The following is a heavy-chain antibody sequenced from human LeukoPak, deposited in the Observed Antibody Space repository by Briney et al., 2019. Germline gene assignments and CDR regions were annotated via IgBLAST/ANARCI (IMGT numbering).Heavy chain of an antibody. CDR3: ARGKWELRWLDY. CDR2: IYYSGST. J-gene: IGHJ4*02. CDR1: GDSISSYY. D-gene: IGHD1-26*01. V-gene: IGHV4-59*01. Sequence: PSETLSLTCTVSGDSISSYYWSWIRQPPGKGLEWIGYIYYSGSTNYNPSLKSRATISVDTSKNQFSLKLSSVTAADTAVYYCARGKWELRWLDYWGQGTLVTVSS.